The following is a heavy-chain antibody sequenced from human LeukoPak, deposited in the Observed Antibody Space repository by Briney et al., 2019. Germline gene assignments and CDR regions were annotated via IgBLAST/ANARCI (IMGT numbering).Heavy chain of an antibody. J-gene: IGHJ4*02. CDR1: GFTFSSYG. CDR2: ISSDGNYK. Sequence: QPGGSLRLSCAASGFTFSSYGMHWVRQAPGKGLGWVAVISSDGNYKYYADSLKGRFTISRDNSNNTLFLQMSSLRIDDTALYYCAQGGQWLIQWGCVNWGQGALVTVSS. V-gene: IGHV3-30*18. CDR3: AQGGQWLIQWGCVN. D-gene: IGHD6-19*01.